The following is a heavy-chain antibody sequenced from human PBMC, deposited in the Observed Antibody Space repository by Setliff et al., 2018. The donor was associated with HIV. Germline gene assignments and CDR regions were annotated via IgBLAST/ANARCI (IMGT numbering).Heavy chain of an antibody. V-gene: IGHV4-4*09. D-gene: IGHD3-22*01. J-gene: IGHJ4*02. CDR2: IFSSGST. CDR3: ARLRITMIMMLNYFDY. Sequence: PSETLSLTCTVSGDSISSYSWNWIRQSPGGGLEWIGFIFSSGSTKYNPSLQSRVTMSIDTSKNQFSLRLTSVTAADTAVYFCARLRITMIMMLNYFDYWGQGTLVTAPQ. CDR1: GDSISSYS.